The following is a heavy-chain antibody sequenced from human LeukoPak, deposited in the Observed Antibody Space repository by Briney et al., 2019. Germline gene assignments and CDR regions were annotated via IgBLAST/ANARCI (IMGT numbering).Heavy chain of an antibody. V-gene: IGHV5-51*01. J-gene: IGHJ4*02. Sequence: GESLKISCKGSGYSFTNYWIGWVRQMPGKGLERMGIIYPADSDTRYSPSFQGQATISADKSISTAYLQWSSLKASDTAMYYCARRRSYTSSLIDYWGQGTLVTVSS. D-gene: IGHD6-13*01. CDR1: GYSFTNYW. CDR2: IYPADSDT. CDR3: ARRRSYTSSLIDY.